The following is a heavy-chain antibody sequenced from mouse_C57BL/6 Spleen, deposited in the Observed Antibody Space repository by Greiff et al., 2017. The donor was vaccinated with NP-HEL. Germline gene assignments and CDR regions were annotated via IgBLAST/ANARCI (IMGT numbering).Heavy chain of an antibody. CDR1: GFSLTSYG. Sequence: VQGVESGPGLVQPSQSLSITCTVSGFSLTSYGVHWVRQSPGKGLEWLGVIWSGGSTDYNAAFISRLSISKDNSKSQVFFKKNSLQADDTAIYYCARNSDLLYYFDYWGQGTTLTVSS. CDR3: ARNSDLLYYFDY. J-gene: IGHJ2*01. D-gene: IGHD2-1*01. CDR2: IWSGGST. V-gene: IGHV2-2*01.